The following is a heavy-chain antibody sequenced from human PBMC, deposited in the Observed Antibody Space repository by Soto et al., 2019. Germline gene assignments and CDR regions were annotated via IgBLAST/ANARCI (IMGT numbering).Heavy chain of an antibody. CDR1: GYTFTSYY. CDR3: ARDPARHSEKIWFGELFPFDY. Sequence: QVQLVQSGAEVKKPGASVKVSCKASGYTFTSYYMHWVRQAPGQGLEWMGIINPSGGSTSYAQKFQGRVTMTRDTSTSTVYMELSSLRSEDTAVYYCARDPARHSEKIWFGELFPFDYWGQGTLVTVSS. D-gene: IGHD3-10*01. V-gene: IGHV1-46*01. CDR2: INPSGGST. J-gene: IGHJ4*02.